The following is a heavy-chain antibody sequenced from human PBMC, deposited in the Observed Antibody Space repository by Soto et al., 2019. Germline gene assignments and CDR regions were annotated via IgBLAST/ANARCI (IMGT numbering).Heavy chain of an antibody. CDR2: IIPILGIA. V-gene: IGHV1-69*02. CDR1: GGTFSSYT. CDR3: GGGAGRYSSSSY. D-gene: IGHD6-6*01. J-gene: IGHJ4*02. Sequence: QVQLVQSGAEVKKPGSSVKVSCKASGGTFSSYTISWVRQAPGQGLEWMGRIIPILGIANYAQKFQGRVTITADKPTSTAYMELSSLRSEDRAVYYCGGGAGRYSSSSYWGQGTLVTVSS.